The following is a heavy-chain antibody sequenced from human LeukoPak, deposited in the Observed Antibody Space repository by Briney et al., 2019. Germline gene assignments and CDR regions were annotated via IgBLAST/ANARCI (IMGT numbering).Heavy chain of an antibody. V-gene: IGHV4-59*08. CDR3: ARMLPDYYDSNYNYFVQWFFDL. J-gene: IGHJ2*01. D-gene: IGHD3-22*01. CDR1: GGSLNRYY. Sequence: SETLSLTSSVSGGSLNRYYWNWIRPPPGEGLEWMGYISYSGGTNYNPSLENRVTISGDTSKNQFSLKLSSVTAADTAVYYCARMLPDYYDSNYNYFVQWFFDLWGRGTLVTVSS. CDR2: ISYSGGT.